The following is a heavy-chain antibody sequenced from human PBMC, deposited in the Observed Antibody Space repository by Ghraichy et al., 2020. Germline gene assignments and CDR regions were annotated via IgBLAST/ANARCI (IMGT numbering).Heavy chain of an antibody. CDR3: AREGPPYCSGGSCYFGYDAFDI. J-gene: IGHJ3*02. CDR2: TYYRSKWYN. V-gene: IGHV6-1*01. CDR1: GDSVSSNSAA. D-gene: IGHD2-15*01. Sequence: SQTLSLTCAISGDSVSSNSAAWNWIRQSPSRGLEWLGRTYYRSKWYNDYAVSVKSRITINPDTSKNQFSLQLNSVTPEDTAVYYCAREGPPYCSGGSCYFGYDAFDIWGQGTMVTVSS.